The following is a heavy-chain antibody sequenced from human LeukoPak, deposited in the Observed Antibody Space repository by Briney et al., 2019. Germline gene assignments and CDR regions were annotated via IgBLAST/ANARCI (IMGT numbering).Heavy chain of an antibody. J-gene: IGHJ1*01. V-gene: IGHV3-74*03. D-gene: IGHD6-19*01. CDR2: INGDGSSA. CDR1: GFNLSDYW. CDR3: TRDPGGQWLVLEYFHH. Sequence: PGGSLRLSCAASGFNLSDYWMRWVRHVPGKGLVWVSRINGDGSSAKYADSVKGRFTISRDNAKNTLYLQMNSLRAEDTAVYYCTRDPGGQWLVLEYFHHWGQGTLVTVSS.